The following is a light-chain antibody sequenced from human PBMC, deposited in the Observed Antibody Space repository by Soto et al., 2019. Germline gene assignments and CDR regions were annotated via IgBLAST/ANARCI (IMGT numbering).Light chain of an antibody. CDR1: QTIRSNY. V-gene: IGKV3-20*01. J-gene: IGKJ1*01. Sequence: ETVLTQSPGPLSLSPGERATLSCRASQTIRSNYLAWYRQTPGHAPRLLIYGASNRATGIADRFTGSGSGTDFTLSISRLEPEEFALYYCQQYGSSPWTFGQGTNVEIK. CDR3: QQYGSSPWT. CDR2: GAS.